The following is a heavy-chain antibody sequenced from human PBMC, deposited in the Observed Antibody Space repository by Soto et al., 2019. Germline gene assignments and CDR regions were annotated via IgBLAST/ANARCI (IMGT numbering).Heavy chain of an antibody. V-gene: IGHV3-21*01. Sequence: DVPLVESGGGLVKPGGSLRLSCAASGFSFSSHSMNGVRQAPGTGLEWVSSISSSSRYIYYADSMEGRFTISRDNAKNSLYLQMNSLRAEDTAVYYCARGYRGVPSQYEVNDAFDIWGQGTMVIVSS. CDR2: ISSSSRYI. CDR3: ARGYRGVPSQYEVNDAFDI. D-gene: IGHD3-10*01. CDR1: GFSFSSHS. J-gene: IGHJ3*02.